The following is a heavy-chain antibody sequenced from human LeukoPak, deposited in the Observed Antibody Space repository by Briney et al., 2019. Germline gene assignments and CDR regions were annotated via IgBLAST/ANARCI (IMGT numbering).Heavy chain of an antibody. CDR2: IYPGDSDT. J-gene: IGHJ4*02. V-gene: IGHV5-51*01. CDR3: ARQSCGGDCPEEYYFDY. Sequence: GESLKISCKGSGYSFPTYWIAWVRQMPGKGLEWMGIIYPGDSDTRYSPSFQGQVTISADKSISTAYLQWSSLKASDTAMYYCARQSCGGDCPEEYYFDYWGQGTLVTVSS. CDR1: GYSFPTYW. D-gene: IGHD2-21*02.